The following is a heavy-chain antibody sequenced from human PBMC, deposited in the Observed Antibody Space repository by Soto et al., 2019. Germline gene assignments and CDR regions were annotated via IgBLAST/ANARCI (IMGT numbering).Heavy chain of an antibody. CDR3: ARLPKDGYNQGSFDY. Sequence: PSETLSLTCTVSGVSINSYFWSWIRHPPGKRLECIGFISYSGRTNYNPSLKSRVTLSVDTSKNQFSLNLTSVTAADTAVYYCARLPKDGYNQGSFDYWGQGVLVTVSS. CDR2: ISYSGRT. CDR1: GVSINSYF. D-gene: IGHD5-12*01. J-gene: IGHJ4*02. V-gene: IGHV4-59*01.